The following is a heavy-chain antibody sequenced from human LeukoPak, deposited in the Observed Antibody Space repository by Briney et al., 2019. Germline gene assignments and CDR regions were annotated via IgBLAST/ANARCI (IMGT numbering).Heavy chain of an antibody. CDR1: GGSISSGDYY. CDR3: AREDGGYNFDY. D-gene: IGHD5-18*01. CDR2: IYYSGST. J-gene: IGHJ4*02. Sequence: SSETLSLTCTVSGGSISSGDYYWSWIRQPPGKGLEWIGYIYYSGSTYYNPSLKSRVTISVDTSKNQFSLKLSSVTAADTAVYYCAREDGGYNFDYWGQGTLVTVSS. V-gene: IGHV4-30-4*08.